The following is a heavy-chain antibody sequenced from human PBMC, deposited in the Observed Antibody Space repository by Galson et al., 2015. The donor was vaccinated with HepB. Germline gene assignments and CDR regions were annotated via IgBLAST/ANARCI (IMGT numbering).Heavy chain of an antibody. V-gene: IGHV1-69*04. CDR2: IIPILGIA. CDR1: GGTFSSYA. J-gene: IGHJ4*02. Sequence: SVKVSCKASGGTFSSYAISWVRQAPGQGLEWMGRIIPILGIANYAQKFQGRVTITADKSTSTAYMELSSLRSEDTAVYYCASHDYGDYGLDPIDYWGQGTLVTVSS. D-gene: IGHD4-17*01. CDR3: ASHDYGDYGLDPIDY.